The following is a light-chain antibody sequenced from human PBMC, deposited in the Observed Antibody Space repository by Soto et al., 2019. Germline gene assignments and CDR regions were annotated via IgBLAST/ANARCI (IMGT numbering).Light chain of an antibody. CDR1: QSVSSN. CDR2: AAS. Sequence: MTQSPATLSVSPGERATLSCRASQSVSSNLAWYQQKPGKAPKLLIYAASSLQSGVPSRFSGSGSGTDFTLTISSLQPEDFATYYCQQANSFPPLTFGGGTKVEIK. CDR3: QQANSFPPLT. J-gene: IGKJ4*01. V-gene: IGKV1-12*01.